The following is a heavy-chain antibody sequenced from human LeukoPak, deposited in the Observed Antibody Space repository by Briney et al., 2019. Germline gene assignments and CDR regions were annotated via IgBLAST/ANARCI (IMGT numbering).Heavy chain of an antibody. CDR2: LNPNSGTT. CDR3: ARGRAHSDIGSRLLQEY. CDR1: GYSFTAYY. V-gene: IGHV1-2*02. D-gene: IGHD3-10*01. Sequence: ASVKVSCKTSGYSFTAYYMHWVRQAPGQGLEWMGWLNPNSGTTRYAQNFQGRVTLTSDTSINTAYLELSSLKSDDTAVYYCARGRAHSDIGSRLLQEYWGQGILVTVSS. J-gene: IGHJ4*02.